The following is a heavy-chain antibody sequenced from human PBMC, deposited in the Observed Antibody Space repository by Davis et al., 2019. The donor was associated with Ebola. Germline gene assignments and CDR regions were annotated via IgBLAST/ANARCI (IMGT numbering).Heavy chain of an antibody. CDR2: IYPGDSDT. D-gene: IGHD3-22*01. V-gene: IGHV5-51*01. J-gene: IGHJ6*02. Sequence: GESLKISCKGSGYSFTSYWIGWVRQMPGKGLEWMGIIYPGDSDTRYSPSFQGQVTISADKSISTAYLQWSSLKASDTAMYYCARGDYYDSSEGYYYGMDVWGQGTTVTVSS. CDR1: GYSFTSYW. CDR3: ARGDYYDSSEGYYYGMDV.